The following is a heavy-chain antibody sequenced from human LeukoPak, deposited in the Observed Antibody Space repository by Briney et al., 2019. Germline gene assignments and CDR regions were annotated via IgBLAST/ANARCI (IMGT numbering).Heavy chain of an antibody. J-gene: IGHJ4*02. CDR2: ISGSGGGA. CDR3: AKWGVVIRVFLVGFHKEAYYFDS. V-gene: IGHV3-23*01. Sequence: PGGSLRLSCAASGFTFSSYWMHWVRQAPGKGLEWVAGISGSGGGAQYADSVKGRFTISRDNAKNRLYLHMNSLRAEDTAMYFCAKWGVVIRVFLVGFHKEAYYFDSWGQGVLVTVSS. D-gene: IGHD2-21*01. CDR1: GFTFSSYW.